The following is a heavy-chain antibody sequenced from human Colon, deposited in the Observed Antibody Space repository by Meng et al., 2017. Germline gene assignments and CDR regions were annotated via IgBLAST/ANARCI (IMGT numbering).Heavy chain of an antibody. CDR2: MFYTGST. V-gene: IGHV4-59*01. CDR1: NISISTYY. CDR3: ARDPVGTTSFDAFDI. J-gene: IGHJ3*02. Sequence: GSPRLSCTVSNISISTYYWSWIRQPPGKGLEWIGYMFYTGSTNYNPSLKGRVTMSVDTSKNQFSLKLSSVTAADTAMYFCARDPVGTTSFDAFDIWGQGTMVTGSS. D-gene: IGHD1-26*01.